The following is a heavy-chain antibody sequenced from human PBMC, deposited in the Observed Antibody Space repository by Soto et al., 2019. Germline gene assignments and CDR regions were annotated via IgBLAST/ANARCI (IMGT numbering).Heavy chain of an antibody. CDR3: TIGSWSGEVFDI. D-gene: IGHD2-21*01. CDR1: GGTFSTYS. CDR2: IIPMLGIR. V-gene: IGHV1-69*02. Sequence: QVQLVQSGAEVKKPGSSVKVSCKDSGGTFSTYSMFWVRQAPGQGLEWMGRIIPMLGIRNYAQRFQDRVTLTADKSTATAHMELSSLRSEDTALYYCTIGSWSGEVFDIWGQGTMVTVSS. J-gene: IGHJ3*02.